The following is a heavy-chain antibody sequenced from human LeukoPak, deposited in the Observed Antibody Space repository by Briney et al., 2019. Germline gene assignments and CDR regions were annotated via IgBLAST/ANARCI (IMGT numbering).Heavy chain of an antibody. CDR3: ARASEAVADSFDY. CDR2: IWYDGSNK. D-gene: IGHD6-19*01. CDR1: GFTFSSYG. Sequence: GGSLRLSCAASGFTFSSYGMHWVRQAPGKGLEWVAVIWYDGSNKYYADSVKGRFTISRDNSKNTLYLQMNSLRAEDTAMYYCARASEAVADSFDYWGQGTLVTVSS. V-gene: IGHV3-30*19. J-gene: IGHJ4*02.